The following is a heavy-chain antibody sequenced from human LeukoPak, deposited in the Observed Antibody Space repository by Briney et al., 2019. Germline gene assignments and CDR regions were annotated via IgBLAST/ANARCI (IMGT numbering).Heavy chain of an antibody. V-gene: IGHV3-74*01. CDR3: ASLDGITVTGPYDFDY. CDR1: GFTFSGNW. J-gene: IGHJ4*02. Sequence: GGSLRLSCAASGFTFSGNWMNWVRQAPGKGLVWVSRINGDGSSTSYADSVKGRFTISRDNARNTLYLQMNSLRAEDTAVYYCASLDGITVTGPYDFDYWGQGTVVTVSS. D-gene: IGHD1-20*01. CDR2: INGDGSST.